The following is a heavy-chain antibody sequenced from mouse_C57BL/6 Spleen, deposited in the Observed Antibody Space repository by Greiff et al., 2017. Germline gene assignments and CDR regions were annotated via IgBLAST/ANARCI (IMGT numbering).Heavy chain of an antibody. CDR2: IYPRDGST. CDR1: GYTFTDHT. J-gene: IGHJ2*01. V-gene: IGHV1-78*01. Sequence: VQLQESDAELVRPGASVKISCKVSGYTFTDHTIHWMKQRPEQGLEWIGYIYPRDGSTKYNEKFKGKATLTADKSSSTAYMQLNSLTSEDSAVYFCANYDYDSYYFDYWGQGTTLTVSS. D-gene: IGHD2-4*01. CDR3: ANYDYDSYYFDY.